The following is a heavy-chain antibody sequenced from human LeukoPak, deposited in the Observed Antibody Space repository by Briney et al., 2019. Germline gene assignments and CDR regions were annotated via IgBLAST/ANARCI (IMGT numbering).Heavy chain of an antibody. Sequence: ASVKVSCKVSGYTLTGLSMHWVRQAPGKGLEWMGGFDPEDGETIYAQKFQGRVTLTEDTSTDTAYMELSSLRSEDTAVYYCATPKGYSSSWYWFNYWGQGTLVTVSS. D-gene: IGHD6-13*01. CDR2: FDPEDGET. CDR3: ATPKGYSSSWYWFNY. CDR1: GYTLTGLS. J-gene: IGHJ4*02. V-gene: IGHV1-24*01.